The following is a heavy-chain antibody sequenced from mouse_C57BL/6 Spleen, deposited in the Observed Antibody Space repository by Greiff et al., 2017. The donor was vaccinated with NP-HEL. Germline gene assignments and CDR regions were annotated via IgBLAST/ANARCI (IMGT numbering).Heavy chain of an antibody. CDR1: GFSLTSYA. D-gene: IGHD2-5*01. V-gene: IGHV2-9-1*01. CDR3: ARERYYSTHYWYFDV. CDR2: IWTGGGT. J-gene: IGHJ1*03. Sequence: VNLVESGPGLVAPSQSLSITCTVSGFSLTSYAISWVRQPPGKGLEWLGVIWTGGGTNYNSALKSRLSISKDNSKSQVFLKMNSLQTDDTARYYCARERYYSTHYWYFDVWGTGTTVTVSS.